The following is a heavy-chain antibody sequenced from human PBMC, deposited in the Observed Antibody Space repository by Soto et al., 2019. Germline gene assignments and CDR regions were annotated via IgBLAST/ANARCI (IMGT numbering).Heavy chain of an antibody. D-gene: IGHD6-13*01. Sequence: EVQLVESGGGLVQPGGSLRLSCVGSGFTLSSYWMSWARQAPGKGLEWLANIKQDGSEQHYVDSVKGRFSISRDNAQTSLFLHMSSLRDEDTAVDYCARGSSLNYWGQGTLVTVSS. CDR1: GFTLSSYW. CDR2: IKQDGSEQ. J-gene: IGHJ4*02. CDR3: ARGSSLNY. V-gene: IGHV3-7*01.